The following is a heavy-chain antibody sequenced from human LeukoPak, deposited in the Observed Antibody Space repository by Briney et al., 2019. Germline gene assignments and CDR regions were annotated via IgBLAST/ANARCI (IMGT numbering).Heavy chain of an antibody. CDR2: IIPIFGTA. J-gene: IGHJ3*02. D-gene: IGHD2-2*03. CDR1: GGTFSSYA. CDR3: ARGSLGYCSSTSCLNAFDI. V-gene: IGHV1-69*05. Sequence: ASVKVSCKASGGTFSSYAISWVRQAPGQGLECIGRIIPIFGTANYAQKFQGRVTITTDESTSTAYMELSSLRSEDTAVYYCARGSLGYCSSTSCLNAFDIWGQGTMVTVSS.